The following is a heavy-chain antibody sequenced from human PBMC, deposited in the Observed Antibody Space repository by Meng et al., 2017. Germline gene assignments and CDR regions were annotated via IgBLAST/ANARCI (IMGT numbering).Heavy chain of an antibody. CDR3: ARGRPFQRITMVRGVITFGGFDY. Sequence: SVKVSCKASGGTFSSYAISWVRQAPGQGLEWMGGIIPIFGTANYAQKFQGRVTITADESTSTAYMELSSLRSEDTAVYYCARGRPFQRITMVRGVITFGGFDYWGQGTLVTVSS. J-gene: IGHJ4*02. CDR2: IIPIFGTA. CDR1: GGTFSSYA. V-gene: IGHV1-69*13. D-gene: IGHD3-10*01.